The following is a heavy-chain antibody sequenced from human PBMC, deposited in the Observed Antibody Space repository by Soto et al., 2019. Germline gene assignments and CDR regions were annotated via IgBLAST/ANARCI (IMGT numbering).Heavy chain of an antibody. J-gene: IGHJ4*02. V-gene: IGHV3-30-3*01. D-gene: IGHD3-10*01. CDR3: ARGTGSGSFLIDY. Sequence: QVLLVESGGGVVQPGTSLTLSCAASGFHFTSYAMHWVRQTPEKGLQWLTIISSDGSTIHYVDSVKGRFTISRDNSKNTVYLQMNSLRADDTAVYYCARGTGSGSFLIDYWGQGTLVTVSS. CDR1: GFHFTSYA. CDR2: ISSDGSTI.